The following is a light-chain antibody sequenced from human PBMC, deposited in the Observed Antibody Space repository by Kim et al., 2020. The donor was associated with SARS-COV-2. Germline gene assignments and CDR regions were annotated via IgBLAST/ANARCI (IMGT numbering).Light chain of an antibody. Sequence: QSALTQPHSVSGSPGQSVTISCTGTSSDIRAYNYVSWYQQHPGKVPKVMIYDVTKRPSGVPDRFSGSKSGNTASLTISGLQTEDEADYYCSSYAGSYTMIFGGGTQLTVL. CDR1: SSDIRAYNY. CDR2: DVT. CDR3: SSYAGSYTMI. J-gene: IGLJ2*01. V-gene: IGLV2-11*01.